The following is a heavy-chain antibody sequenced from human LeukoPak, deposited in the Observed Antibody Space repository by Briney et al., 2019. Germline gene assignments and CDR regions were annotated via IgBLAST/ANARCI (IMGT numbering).Heavy chain of an antibody. CDR2: INSDGSST. V-gene: IGHV3-74*01. CDR3: AKDIPSDTSRWYVKGAFDM. J-gene: IGHJ3*02. Sequence: GGSLRLSCAASGFTFSSYWMHWVRQAPGKGLVWVSRINSDGSSTSYADSVKGRFTISRDNSKNTLYLQMNSLRREDTAVYYCAKDIPSDTSRWYVKGAFDMWGQGTMVTVSS. CDR1: GFTFSSYW. D-gene: IGHD6-13*01.